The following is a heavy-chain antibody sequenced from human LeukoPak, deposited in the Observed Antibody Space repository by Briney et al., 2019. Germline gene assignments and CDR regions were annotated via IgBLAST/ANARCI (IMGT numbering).Heavy chain of an antibody. CDR1: GFTFSGSA. V-gene: IGHV3-73*01. J-gene: IGHJ6*03. D-gene: IGHD3-22*01. CDR3: TRSIDYYDSSGYYYYYYHYMGV. Sequence: GGSLRLSCAASGFTFSGSAMHWVRQASGKGLEWVGRIRSKANSYATAYAASVKGRFTISRDDSKNTAYLQMNSLKTEDTAVYYCTRSIDYYDSSGYYYYYYHYMGVWGKGTTVTISS. CDR2: IRSKANSYAT.